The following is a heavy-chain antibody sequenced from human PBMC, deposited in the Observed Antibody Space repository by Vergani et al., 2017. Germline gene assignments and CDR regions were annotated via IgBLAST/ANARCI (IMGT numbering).Heavy chain of an antibody. Sequence: QVQLVESGGGLVKPGGSLRLSCAASGFTFSDYSMSWIRQAPGKGLEWVSYISSSGSTIDYADSVKGRFTISRDTAKNSLYLQMNSLRAEDTAVYYCARKHISNYDESSGYNDMGNYYCMDVWGQGTTVTVSS. CDR1: GFTFSDYS. J-gene: IGHJ6*02. D-gene: IGHD3-22*01. CDR3: ARKHISNYDESSGYNDMGNYYCMDV. CDR2: ISSSGSTI. V-gene: IGHV3-11*01.